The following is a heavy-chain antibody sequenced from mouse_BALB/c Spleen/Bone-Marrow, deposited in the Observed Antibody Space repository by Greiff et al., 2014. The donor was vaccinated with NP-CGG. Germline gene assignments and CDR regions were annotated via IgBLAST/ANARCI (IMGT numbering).Heavy chain of an antibody. J-gene: IGHJ4*01. V-gene: IGHV5-4*02. CDR1: GFTFSDYY. Sequence: EVQLVASVGGLVKPGGSLKLSCAASGFTFSDYYMYWVRQTPEKSLEWVAAISDGGSYTYYPDSVKGRFTISRDNAKNNLYLQMSSLKSEDTAMYYCARDALYRYDGGYAMDYWGQGTSVTVAS. D-gene: IGHD2-14*01. CDR2: ISDGGSYT. CDR3: ARDALYRYDGGYAMDY.